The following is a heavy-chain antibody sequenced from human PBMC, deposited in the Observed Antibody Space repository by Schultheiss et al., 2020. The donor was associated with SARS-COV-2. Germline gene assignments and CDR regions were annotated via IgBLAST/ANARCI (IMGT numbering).Heavy chain of an antibody. CDR2: IYYSGST. CDR1: GGSISSGGYY. J-gene: IGHJ4*02. D-gene: IGHD4-17*01. Sequence: SETLSLTCTVSGGSISSGGYYWSWIRQHPGKGLEWIGYIYYSGSTYYNPSLKSRVTISVDTSKNQFSLKLSSVTAADTAVYYCASGTTSYGDVDYWGQGTLVTVSS. CDR3: ASGTTSYGDVDY. V-gene: IGHV4-31*03.